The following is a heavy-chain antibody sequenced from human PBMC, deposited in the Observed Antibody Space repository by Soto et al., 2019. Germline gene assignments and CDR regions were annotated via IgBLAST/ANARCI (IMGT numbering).Heavy chain of an antibody. Sequence: EVQLLESGGGLVQPGGSLRLSCAASGFTFSSYAMSWVRQAPGKGLEWVSTISDSGGSTYYADSVKGRFTIPRDNSKNTLYLQMNSLRAEDTAVYYCAKTMGYGFLTGPDYWGQGTLVTVSS. J-gene: IGHJ4*02. D-gene: IGHD3-9*01. CDR1: GFTFSSYA. CDR3: AKTMGYGFLTGPDY. CDR2: ISDSGGST. V-gene: IGHV3-23*01.